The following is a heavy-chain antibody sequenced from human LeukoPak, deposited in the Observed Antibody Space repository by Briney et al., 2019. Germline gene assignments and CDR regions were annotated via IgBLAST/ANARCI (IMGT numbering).Heavy chain of an antibody. D-gene: IGHD1-1*01. J-gene: IGHJ6*03. CDR1: GFSFSDYE. Sequence: GGSLRLSCAASGFSFSDYEMNWVRQAPGKGLEWVLHISTSGNIIHYADSVKGRFTISRDNAKNSLYLQMNSLRAEDTALYFCARDATTEIGTVYMDVWGKGTTVTVSS. CDR2: ISTSGNII. CDR3: ARDATTEIGTVYMDV. V-gene: IGHV3-48*03.